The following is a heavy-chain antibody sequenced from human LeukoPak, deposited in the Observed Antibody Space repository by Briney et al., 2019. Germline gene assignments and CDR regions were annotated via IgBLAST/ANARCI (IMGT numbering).Heavy chain of an antibody. V-gene: IGHV4-39*07. CDR3: ARTGSTVTMLYPFDH. CDR1: GGSISSSTYY. CDR2: IYYSGST. D-gene: IGHD4-17*01. J-gene: IGHJ4*02. Sequence: SETLSLTCTVSGGSISSSTYYWGWIRQPPEKGLEWIGTIYYSGSTYYNPSLKSRVTISVDTSKNQFSLKLSSVTAADTAVYYCARTGSTVTMLYPFDHWGQGTLVTVSS.